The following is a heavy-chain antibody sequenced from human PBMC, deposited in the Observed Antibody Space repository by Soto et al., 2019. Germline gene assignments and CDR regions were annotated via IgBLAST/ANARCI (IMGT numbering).Heavy chain of an antibody. CDR1: GDSISSSNYY. V-gene: IGHV4-39*07. CDR2: INHSGST. J-gene: IGHJ6*02. Sequence: SETLSLTCTVSGDSISSSNYYWSWIRQPPGKGLEWIGEINHSGSTNYNPSLKSRVTISVDTSKNQFSLKLSSVTAADTAVYYCARGSIVLVPAATIRMDVWGQGTTVTVSS. D-gene: IGHD2-2*01. CDR3: ARGSIVLVPAATIRMDV.